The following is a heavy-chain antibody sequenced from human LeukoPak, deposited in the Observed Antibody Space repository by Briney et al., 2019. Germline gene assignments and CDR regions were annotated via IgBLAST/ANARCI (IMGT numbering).Heavy chain of an antibody. CDR1: GYTFTGYY. D-gene: IGHD4-11*01. Sequence: ASVKVSCKASGYTFTGYYMHWVRQAPGQGLEWMGWINPNSGGTNYAQKFQGRVTMTRDTSISTAYMELSRLRSDDTAVYYCARGLTTVPYNWFDPWGQGTLVTVSS. CDR2: INPNSGGT. CDR3: ARGLTTVPYNWFDP. J-gene: IGHJ5*02. V-gene: IGHV1-2*02.